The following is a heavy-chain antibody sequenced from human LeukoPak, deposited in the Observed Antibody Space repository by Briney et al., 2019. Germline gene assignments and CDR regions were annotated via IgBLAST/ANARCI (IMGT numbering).Heavy chain of an antibody. CDR2: ISSGGSTI. V-gene: IGHV3-48*01. CDR3: ARGEQEMATMSIDY. D-gene: IGHD5-24*01. CDR1: GFTFSIYS. Sequence: PGGSLRLSCAASGFTFSIYSMNWVRQAPGKGLEWVSYISSGGSTIYYADSVRGRFTVSRDNAKNSLYLEMNGLRAEDTAVYYCARGEQEMATMSIDYWGQGSLVTVSS. J-gene: IGHJ4*02.